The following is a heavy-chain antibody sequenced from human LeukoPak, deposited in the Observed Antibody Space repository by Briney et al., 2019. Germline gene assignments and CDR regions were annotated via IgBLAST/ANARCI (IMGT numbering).Heavy chain of an antibody. V-gene: IGHV4-59*01. Sequence: SETLSLTCTVSGGSISSYYWSWIRRPPGRGLEWIGYIYYSGSTNYNPSLKSRVTISVDTSKNQFSLKLSSVTAADTAVYYCARDRGKLGTFDYWGQGTLVTVSS. CDR1: GGSISSYY. D-gene: IGHD1-14*01. J-gene: IGHJ4*02. CDR2: IYYSGST. CDR3: ARDRGKLGTFDY.